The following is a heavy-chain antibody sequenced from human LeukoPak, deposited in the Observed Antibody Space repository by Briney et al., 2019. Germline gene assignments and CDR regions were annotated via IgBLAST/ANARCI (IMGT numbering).Heavy chain of an antibody. CDR3: AKDRSAYYYDSSGYHGGAFDI. J-gene: IGHJ3*02. Sequence: PGESLRLSCAASGFTFSSYAMSWVRQAPGKGLEWVSAISGSGGSTYYADSVKGRFTISRDNSKNTLYLQMNSLRAEDTAVYYCAKDRSAYYYDSSGYHGGAFDIWGQGTMVTVSS. D-gene: IGHD3-22*01. V-gene: IGHV3-23*01. CDR1: GFTFSSYA. CDR2: ISGSGGST.